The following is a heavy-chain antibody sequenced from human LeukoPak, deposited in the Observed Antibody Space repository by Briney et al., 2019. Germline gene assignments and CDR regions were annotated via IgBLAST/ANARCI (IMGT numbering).Heavy chain of an antibody. Sequence: GGSLRLSCAASGFTFSSYGMHWVRQAPGKGLEWVAVISYDGSNKYYADSVKGRFTISRDNSKNTLYLQMNSLRAEDTAVYYCARDLYYYDSSGYQAPHYYYYYGMDVWGQGTTVTVSS. CDR3: ARDLYYYDSSGYQAPHYYYYYGMDV. J-gene: IGHJ6*02. V-gene: IGHV3-30*03. D-gene: IGHD3-22*01. CDR1: GFTFSSYG. CDR2: ISYDGSNK.